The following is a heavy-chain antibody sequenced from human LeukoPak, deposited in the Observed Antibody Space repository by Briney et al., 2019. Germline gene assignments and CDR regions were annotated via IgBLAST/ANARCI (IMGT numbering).Heavy chain of an antibody. D-gene: IGHD6-13*01. V-gene: IGHV3-7*01. CDR2: IKLDGSEK. J-gene: IGHJ4*02. Sequence: GGSLRLSCAASGFTFSSYWMSWVRQAPGKGLEGVANIKLDGSEKYYVDPVQDRCPISRDNAKKSLYLQMNSLRDEDTAVYYCAKRYSRSGFDYWGQGTLVTVSS. CDR3: AKRYSRSGFDY. CDR1: GFTFSSYW.